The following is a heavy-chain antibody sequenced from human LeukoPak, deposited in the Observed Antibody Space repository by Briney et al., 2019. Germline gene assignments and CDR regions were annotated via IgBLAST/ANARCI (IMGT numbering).Heavy chain of an antibody. CDR2: MNPNSGNT. CDR3: ARGPFGGDAFDI. J-gene: IGHJ3*02. Sequence: ASVKVSCKASGYTFTRYDINWVRQATGQGGEGMGWMNPNSGNTGYAHKFQGRVTMTRNTSISTAYMELSSLRSEDTAGYYCARGPFGGDAFDIWGQGTMVTVSS. D-gene: IGHD3-10*01. CDR1: GYTFTRYD. V-gene: IGHV1-8*01.